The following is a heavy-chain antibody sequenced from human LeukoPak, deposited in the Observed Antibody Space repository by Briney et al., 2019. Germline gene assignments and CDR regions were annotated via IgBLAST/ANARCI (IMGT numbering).Heavy chain of an antibody. Sequence: SETLSLTCTVSGGSISSSSYYWGWIRQPPGTGLEWIGSIYYSGSTYYNPSLKSRVTISVDTSKNQFSLKLSSVTAADTAVYYCARAPSPHDYSNYAMDYYYYYMDVWDKGTTVTVSS. CDR1: GGSISSSSYY. V-gene: IGHV4-39*01. CDR3: ARAPSPHDYSNYAMDYYYYYMDV. D-gene: IGHD4-11*01. J-gene: IGHJ6*03. CDR2: IYYSGST.